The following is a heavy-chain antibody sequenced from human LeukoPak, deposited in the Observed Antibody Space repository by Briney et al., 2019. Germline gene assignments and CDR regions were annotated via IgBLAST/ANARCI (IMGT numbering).Heavy chain of an antibody. CDR1: GFTFGDYA. V-gene: IGHV3-49*04. CDR2: IRSKAYGGTT. CDR3: TQSSYDILTGYHFDY. Sequence: PGGSLRLSCTASGFTFGDYAMSWVRQAPGKGLEWVGFIRSKAYGGTTEYAASVKGRFTISRDDSKSIAYLQMNSLKTEDTAVYYCTQSSYDILTGYHFDYWGQGTLVTVSS. D-gene: IGHD3-9*01. J-gene: IGHJ4*02.